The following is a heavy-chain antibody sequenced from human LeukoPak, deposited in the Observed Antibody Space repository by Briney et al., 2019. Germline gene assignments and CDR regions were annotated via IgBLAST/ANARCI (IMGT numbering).Heavy chain of an antibody. D-gene: IGHD4-11*01. Sequence: GGSLRLSCAASGFAFSSYAMSWVRQAPGKGLEWVSAISGSGGSTYYADSVKGRFTISRDNSKNTLYLQMNSLRAEDTAVYYCANFYSNPYYFDYWGQGTLVTVSS. CDR1: GFAFSSYA. CDR2: ISGSGGST. V-gene: IGHV3-23*01. CDR3: ANFYSNPYYFDY. J-gene: IGHJ4*02.